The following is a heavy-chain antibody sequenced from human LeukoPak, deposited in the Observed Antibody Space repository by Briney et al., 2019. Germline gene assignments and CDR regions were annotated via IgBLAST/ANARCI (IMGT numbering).Heavy chain of an antibody. V-gene: IGHV4-61*01. Sequence: SETLSLTCTVSGGSLSSERFYWTWIRQPPGKGLEWIGYVFYSGSTNYNPSLNSRITISVDTSKNQFSLKLNSVTAADTAVYYCARVRGLATLDSWGQGTLVTVSS. CDR1: GGSLSSERFY. J-gene: IGHJ4*02. CDR2: VFYSGST. CDR3: ARVRGLATLDS. D-gene: IGHD5-12*01.